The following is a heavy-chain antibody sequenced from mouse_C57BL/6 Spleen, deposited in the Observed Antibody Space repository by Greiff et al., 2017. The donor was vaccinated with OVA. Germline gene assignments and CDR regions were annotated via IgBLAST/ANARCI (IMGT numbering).Heavy chain of an antibody. CDR2: ISDGGSYT. CDR3: ARDGYYLFDY. Sequence: EVQLQESGGGLVKPGGSLKLSCAASGFTFSSYAMSWVRQTPEKRLEWVATISDGGSYTYYPDNVKGRFTISRDNAKNNLYLQMSHLKSEDTAMYYCARDGYYLFDYWGQGTTLTVSS. V-gene: IGHV5-4*01. J-gene: IGHJ2*01. CDR1: GFTFSSYA. D-gene: IGHD2-3*01.